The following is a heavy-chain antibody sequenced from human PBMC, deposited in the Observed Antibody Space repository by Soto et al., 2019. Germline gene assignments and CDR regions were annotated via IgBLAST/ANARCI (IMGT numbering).Heavy chain of an antibody. V-gene: IGHV3-9*01. CDR2: ISWNSGSI. D-gene: IGHD6-19*01. Sequence: EVQLVESGGGLVQPGRSLRLSCAASGFTFDDYVMHWVRQAPGNGLEWVSGISWNSGSIGYADSVKGRFTISRDNAKNSLYLQMNSLRAEDTALYYCAKDKDGWYDFDYWGQGTLVTVSS. CDR1: GFTFDDYV. CDR3: AKDKDGWYDFDY. J-gene: IGHJ4*02.